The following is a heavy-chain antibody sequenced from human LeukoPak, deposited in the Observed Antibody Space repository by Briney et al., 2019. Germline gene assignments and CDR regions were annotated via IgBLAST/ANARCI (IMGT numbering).Heavy chain of an antibody. CDR1: GGTFSSYA. CDR2: IIPIFGTA. D-gene: IGHD1-26*01. V-gene: IGHV1-69*13. J-gene: IGHJ6*02. Sequence: SVKVSCKASGGTFSSYAISWVRQAPGQGLEWMGGIIPIFGTANYAQKFQGRVTITADESTSTAYMELSSLRSEDTAVYYCAGDRGSYFDYYYYGMDVWGQGTTVTVSS. CDR3: AGDRGSYFDYYYYGMDV.